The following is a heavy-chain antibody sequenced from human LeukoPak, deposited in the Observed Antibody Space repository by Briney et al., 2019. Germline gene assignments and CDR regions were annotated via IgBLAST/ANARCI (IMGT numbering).Heavy chain of an antibody. CDR2: IYYSGST. CDR3: ARWRGYSYFYYIDY. D-gene: IGHD5-18*01. CDR1: GGSISSNSYY. J-gene: IGHJ4*02. Sequence: SETLSLTCTVSGGSISSNSYYWGWIRQPPGKGLEWIGSIYYSGSTYYNPSLKSRVTISVDTSKNQFSLKLSSVTAADTAVYYCARWRGYSYFYYIDYWGQGTLVTVSS. V-gene: IGHV4-39*01.